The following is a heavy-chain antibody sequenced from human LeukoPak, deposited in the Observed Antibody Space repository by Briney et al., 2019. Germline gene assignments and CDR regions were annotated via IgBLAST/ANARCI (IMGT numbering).Heavy chain of an antibody. J-gene: IGHJ4*02. CDR1: GGSISSYY. CDR3: AHENDSSGYDLDY. CDR2: IYYSGST. D-gene: IGHD3-22*01. V-gene: IGHV4-59*08. Sequence: SETLSLTCTVSGGSISSYYWSWIRQPPGKGLEWIGYIYYSGSTNYNPSLKSRVTISVDTSKNQFSLKLSSVTAADTAVYYCAHENDSSGYDLDYWGQGTLVTVSS.